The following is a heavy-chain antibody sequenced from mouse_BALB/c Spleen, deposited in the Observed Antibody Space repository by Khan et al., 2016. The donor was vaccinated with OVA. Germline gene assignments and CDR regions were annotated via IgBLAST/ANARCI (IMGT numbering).Heavy chain of an antibody. J-gene: IGHJ3*01. D-gene: IGHD1-1*01. CDR3: VNHGSSVAWFTY. CDR2: INPATDYT. CDR1: GYTFTSYW. Sequence: VQLQQSGAELAKPGASVKMSCKASGYTFTSYWMHWVKQRPGQGLEWIGYINPATDYTEYNQKFKNKATLTADKSSSTAYMQLSSLTSEDSAVYYCVNHGSSVAWFTYWGQGTPVTVSA. V-gene: IGHV1-7*01.